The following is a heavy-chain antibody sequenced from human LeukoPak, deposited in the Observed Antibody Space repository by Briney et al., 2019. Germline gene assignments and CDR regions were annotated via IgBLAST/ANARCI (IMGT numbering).Heavy chain of an antibody. D-gene: IGHD2-21*01. V-gene: IGHV4-61*02. CDR2: IYTSGSTINNPSLKNT. CDR3: ARDNALWTFDI. J-gene: IGHJ3*02. CDR1: GDSISSGSYY. Sequence: PSQTLSLTCTVSGDSISSGSYYWIWIPQPAGKGLEWIGRIYTSGSTINNPSLKNTNYNPSLKRRLTMSVDRSKNQFSLKMTPVTAADTAMYYCARDNALWTFDIWGQGTMVTVSS.